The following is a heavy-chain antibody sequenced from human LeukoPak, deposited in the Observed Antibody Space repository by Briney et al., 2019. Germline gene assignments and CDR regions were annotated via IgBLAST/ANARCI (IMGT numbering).Heavy chain of an antibody. CDR3: AKDGVMSYYYYYGMDV. V-gene: IGHV3-30*02. J-gene: IGHJ6*02. D-gene: IGHD3-16*01. CDR1: GFTFSSYG. CDR2: IRYDGSNK. Sequence: PGGSLRLSCAASGFTFSSYGMHWVRQAPGKGLEWVAFIRYDGSNKYCADSVKGRFTISRDNSKNTLYLQMNSLRAEDTAVYYCAKDGVMSYYYYYGMDVWGQGTTVTVSS.